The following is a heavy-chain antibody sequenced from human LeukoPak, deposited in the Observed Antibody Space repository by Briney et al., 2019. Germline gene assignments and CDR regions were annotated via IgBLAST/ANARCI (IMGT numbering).Heavy chain of an antibody. CDR2: INHSGST. D-gene: IGHD6-6*01. Sequence: SETLSLTCAVYGGSFSGYYWSWIRQPPGKGLEWIGEINHSGSTNYNPSLKSRVTISVDTSKNQFSLKLSSVTAADTAVYYCARGRQLDAFDIWGQGTMVTVSS. CDR1: GGSFSGYY. CDR3: ARGRQLDAFDI. J-gene: IGHJ3*02. V-gene: IGHV4-34*01.